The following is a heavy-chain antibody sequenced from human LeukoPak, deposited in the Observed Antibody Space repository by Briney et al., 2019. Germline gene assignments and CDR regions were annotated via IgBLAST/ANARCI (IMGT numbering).Heavy chain of an antibody. CDR3: ARIRDGYNDAYDI. D-gene: IGHD5-24*01. Sequence: VASVKVSCKASGYTFTGYYIHWVRQAPGQGLEWMGWINPNSGGTNGAQKFQGRVTMTTDTSISTAYMELSRLRSDDTAIYYCARIRDGYNDAYDIWGQGTVVTVPS. CDR1: GYTFTGYY. J-gene: IGHJ3*02. V-gene: IGHV1-2*02. CDR2: INPNSGGT.